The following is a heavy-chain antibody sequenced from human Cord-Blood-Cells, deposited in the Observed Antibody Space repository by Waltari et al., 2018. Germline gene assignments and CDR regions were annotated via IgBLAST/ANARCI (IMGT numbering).Heavy chain of an antibody. CDR2: INAGHGNT. D-gene: IGHD6-13*01. CDR3: ARAGTGPAAYDY. CDR1: GYTFTSYA. Sequence: QVQLVQSGAEVKKPGASVKVSCKASGYTFTSYAMHWLRQAPGQRLEWMGWINAGHGNTKDSQKFPGRVTITRDTSASTAYMELSSLRSEDTAVYYCARAGTGPAAYDYWGQGTLVTVSS. V-gene: IGHV1-3*01. J-gene: IGHJ4*02.